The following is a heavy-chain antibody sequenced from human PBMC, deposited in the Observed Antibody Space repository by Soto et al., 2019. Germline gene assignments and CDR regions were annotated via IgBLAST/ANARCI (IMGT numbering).Heavy chain of an antibody. CDR1: GYTFTNYY. Sequence: ASVKVSCKASGYTFTNYYRHWVRQAPGQGPEWMATINPSGDSTYAQKFQGRVTVNRDTSTSTLYMELRSLRSDDTAVYYCARDWELGYSGQGTLLTLSS. V-gene: IGHV1-46*01. J-gene: IGHJ4*02. CDR2: INPSGDS. D-gene: IGHD1-7*01. CDR3: ARDWELGY.